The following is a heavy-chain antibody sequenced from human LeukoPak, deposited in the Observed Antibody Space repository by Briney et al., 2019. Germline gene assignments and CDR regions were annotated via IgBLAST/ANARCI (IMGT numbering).Heavy chain of an antibody. Sequence: GGSLRLSCAASGFTFSSYSMNWVRQAPGKGLEWVSSISSSSSYIYYADSVKGRFTISRDNAKNSLYLQMNSLRAEDTAVYYCARSPGYCSSTSCYFGYWGQGTLVTVSS. V-gene: IGHV3-21*01. CDR1: GFTFSSYS. J-gene: IGHJ4*02. D-gene: IGHD2-2*01. CDR3: ARSPGYCSSTSCYFGY. CDR2: ISSSSSYI.